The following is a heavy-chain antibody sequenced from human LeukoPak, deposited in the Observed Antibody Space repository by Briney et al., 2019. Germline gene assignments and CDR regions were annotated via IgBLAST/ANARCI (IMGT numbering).Heavy chain of an antibody. CDR3: AKSATVTFGGVIVPSDY. CDR1: GFTFNNYA. J-gene: IGHJ4*02. D-gene: IGHD3-16*02. V-gene: IGHV3-23*01. Sequence: GGSLRLSCTTSGFTFNNYAMSWVRQVPGKGLEWVSGISGSGGSTFYADSLEGRFTISRDNFKNTLYLQMSSLRVGDTAVDYCAKSATVTFGGVIVPSDYWGQGTLVTVSS. CDR2: ISGSGGST.